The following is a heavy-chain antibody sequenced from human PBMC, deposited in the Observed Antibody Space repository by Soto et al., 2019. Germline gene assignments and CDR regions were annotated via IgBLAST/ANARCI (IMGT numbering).Heavy chain of an antibody. V-gene: IGHV4-34*01. CDR1: GGSFSGYY. Sequence: QVQLQQWGAGLLKPSETLSLTCAVYGGSFSGYYWSWIRQPPGKGLEWIGEINHSGSTNYNPSLKSLVTISVDTSKSQFSLKLSSVTAADTAVYYCARTAAAFDIWGQGTMVTVSS. CDR2: INHSGST. CDR3: ARTAAAFDI. J-gene: IGHJ3*02.